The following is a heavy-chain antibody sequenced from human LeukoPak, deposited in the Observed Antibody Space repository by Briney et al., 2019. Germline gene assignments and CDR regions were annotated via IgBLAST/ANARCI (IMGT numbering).Heavy chain of an antibody. V-gene: IGHV4-59*04. D-gene: IGHD3-22*01. J-gene: IGHJ6*03. Sequence: PSETLSLTCTVSGGSISSYYWSWIRQPPGKGLEWIGSIYHSGSTYYNPSLKSRVTISVDTSKNQFSLKLSSVTAADTAVYYCARMTYDSSGYHYYYYYMDVWGKGTTVTISS. CDR1: GGSISSYY. CDR2: IYHSGST. CDR3: ARMTYDSSGYHYYYYYMDV.